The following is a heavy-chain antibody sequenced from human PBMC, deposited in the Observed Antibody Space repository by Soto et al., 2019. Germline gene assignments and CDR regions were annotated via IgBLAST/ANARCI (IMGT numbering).Heavy chain of an antibody. J-gene: IGHJ4*02. V-gene: IGHV1-18*01. D-gene: IGHD3-3*01. CDR2: ISAYNGNT. Sequence: GASVKVSCKASGYTFTSYGISWVRQAPGQGLEWMGWISAYNGNTNYAQKLQGRVTMTTDTSTSTAYMELRSLGSDDTAVYYCARDLRLLRFLEWSFDYWGQGTLVTVSS. CDR1: GYTFTSYG. CDR3: ARDLRLLRFLEWSFDY.